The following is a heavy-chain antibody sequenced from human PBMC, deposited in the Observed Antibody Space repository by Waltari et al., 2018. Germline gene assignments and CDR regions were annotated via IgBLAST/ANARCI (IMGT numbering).Heavy chain of an antibody. Sequence: QVQLVESGGGVVQPGRSLSLSCAASGFTLRSYGLHWVRQAPGKGLEWVAVIWYDGSNKYYADSVKGRFTISRDNSKNTLYLQMNSLRAEDTAVYYCARDQDTAMVKKGFDYWGQGTLVTVSS. CDR3: ARDQDTAMVKKGFDY. V-gene: IGHV3-33*01. CDR1: GFTLRSYG. J-gene: IGHJ4*02. D-gene: IGHD5-18*01. CDR2: IWYDGSNK.